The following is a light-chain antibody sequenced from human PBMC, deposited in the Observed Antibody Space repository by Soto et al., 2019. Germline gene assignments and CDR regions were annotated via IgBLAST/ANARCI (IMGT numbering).Light chain of an antibody. Sequence: IVMTQSPATLSVSPGERATLSCRASLSVISHLAWYLQKPGQAPRLLIYGASTRATGIPARFSGSGSGTEFTLTISSLQSEDFAVYFCQQYNNWPLTFGGGTKVDIK. J-gene: IGKJ4*01. V-gene: IGKV3-15*01. CDR2: GAS. CDR1: LSVISH. CDR3: QQYNNWPLT.